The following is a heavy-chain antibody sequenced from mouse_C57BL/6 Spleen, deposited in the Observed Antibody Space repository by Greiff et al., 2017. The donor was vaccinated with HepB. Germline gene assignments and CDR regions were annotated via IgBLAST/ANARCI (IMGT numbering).Heavy chain of an antibody. CDR2: IYPSDSET. Sequence: QVQLQQPGAELVRPGSSVKLSCKASGYTFTSYWMDWVKQRPGQGLEWIGNIYPSDSETHYNQKFKDKATLTVDKSSSTAYMQLSSLTSEDSAVYYCATDSSGYVFAYWGQGTLVTVSA. CDR3: ATDSSGYVFAY. V-gene: IGHV1-61*01. J-gene: IGHJ3*01. CDR1: GYTFTSYW. D-gene: IGHD3-2*02.